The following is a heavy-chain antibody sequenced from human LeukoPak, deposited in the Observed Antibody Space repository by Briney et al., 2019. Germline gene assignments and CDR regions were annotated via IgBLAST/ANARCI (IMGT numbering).Heavy chain of an antibody. CDR2: IYPGDSDT. D-gene: IGHD3-10*01. J-gene: IGHJ4*02. CDR1: GYIYTSYW. CDR3: AKTAEYFGEFPFDS. V-gene: IGHV5-51*01. Sequence: GESLKISCNSSGYIYTSYWIGWVRQMPGKGLEWMGIIYPGDSDTRYSPSFQGQVTISADKSISTAYLQWSSLKASDTAIYYCAKTAEYFGEFPFDSWGQGALVTVSS.